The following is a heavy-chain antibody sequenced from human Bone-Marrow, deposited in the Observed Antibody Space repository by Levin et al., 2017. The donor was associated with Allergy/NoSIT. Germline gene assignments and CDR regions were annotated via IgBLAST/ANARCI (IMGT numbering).Heavy chain of an antibody. CDR3: ANTMYYDDEGFSYDKFDV. CDR1: GFRFRSYG. Sequence: AGGSLRLSCVASGFRFRSYGMQWVRQAPGKGLEWVGLIRSDTYYKYYGESVQGRFTISRDNSKNTLYLQMDSLRVEDTAVYYCANTMYYDDEGFSYDKFDVWGRGTMVTVSS. D-gene: IGHD3-16*01. CDR2: IRSDTYYK. J-gene: IGHJ3*01. V-gene: IGHV3-30*02.